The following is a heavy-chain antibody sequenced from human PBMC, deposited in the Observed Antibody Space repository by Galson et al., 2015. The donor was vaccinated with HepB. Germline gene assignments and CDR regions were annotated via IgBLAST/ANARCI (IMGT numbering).Heavy chain of an antibody. J-gene: IGHJ3*01. CDR1: GYEFTSYY. CDR2: INPSGGST. Sequence: SVKVSCKASGYEFTSYYMHWVRQAPGQGLEWMGIINPSGGSTDYAQKFRGRLTMTRDTSTSTVFMELSSLRSEDTAVYHCARGVLLWDGPDYWGQGQWSPSLQ. D-gene: IGHD3-10*01. V-gene: IGHV1-46*01. CDR3: ARGVLLWDGPDY.